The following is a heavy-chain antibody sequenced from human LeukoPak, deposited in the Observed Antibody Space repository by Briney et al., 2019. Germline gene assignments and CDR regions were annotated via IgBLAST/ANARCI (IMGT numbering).Heavy chain of an antibody. V-gene: IGHV3-48*01. CDR1: GFTFSSYS. CDR3: ARGGSAGIGNFDY. D-gene: IGHD3-10*01. CDR2: ISSSSSTI. J-gene: IGHJ4*02. Sequence: PGGSLRLSCAASGFTFSSYSMNWVRQAPGKGLEWVSYISSSSSTIYYADSVKGRFTISRDNAKNSLYLQMNSLRAEDTAVYYCARGGSAGIGNFDYWGQGTLVTVSS.